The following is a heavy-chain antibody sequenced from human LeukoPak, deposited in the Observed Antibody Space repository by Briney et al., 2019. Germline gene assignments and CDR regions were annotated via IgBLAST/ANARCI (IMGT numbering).Heavy chain of an antibody. D-gene: IGHD3-3*01. Sequence: GGSLRLSCAASGFTFSSYGMHWVRQAPGKGLEWVAFIPYDGRNKYYADSVKGRFTISRDNSKNTLYLQMNSLRAEDTAVYYCAKKRGYDFWSGYYLFDYWGQGTLVTVSS. CDR2: IPYDGRNK. V-gene: IGHV3-30*02. J-gene: IGHJ4*02. CDR1: GFTFSSYG. CDR3: AKKRGYDFWSGYYLFDY.